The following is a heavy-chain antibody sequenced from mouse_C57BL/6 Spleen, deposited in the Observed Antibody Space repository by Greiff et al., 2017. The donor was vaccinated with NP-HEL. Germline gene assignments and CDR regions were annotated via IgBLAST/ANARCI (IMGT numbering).Heavy chain of an antibody. Sequence: EVHLVESGGGLVKPGGSLKLSCAASGFTFSSYAMSWVRQTPEKRLEWVATISDGGSYTYYPDNVKGRFTISRDNAKNNLYLQMSHLKSEDTAMYYCARDRDYYGSSFFAYWGQGTLVTVSA. CDR1: GFTFSSYA. V-gene: IGHV5-4*01. D-gene: IGHD1-1*01. J-gene: IGHJ3*01. CDR2: ISDGGSYT. CDR3: ARDRDYYGSSFFAY.